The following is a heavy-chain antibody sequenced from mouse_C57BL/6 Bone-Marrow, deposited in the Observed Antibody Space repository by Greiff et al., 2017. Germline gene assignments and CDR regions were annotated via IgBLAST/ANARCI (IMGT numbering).Heavy chain of an antibody. CDR1: GFTFSDYG. CDR3: ARYRTPTKGGFAY. Sequence: DVMLVESGGGLVKPGGSLKLSCAASGFTFSDYGMHWVRQAPEKGLEWVAYISSGSSTIYYADTVKGRFTISRDNAKNTLILQMTRLRAEDAVLYCGARYRTPTKGGFAYWGQGTLVTVSA. J-gene: IGHJ3*01. V-gene: IGHV5-17*01. CDR2: ISSGSSTI.